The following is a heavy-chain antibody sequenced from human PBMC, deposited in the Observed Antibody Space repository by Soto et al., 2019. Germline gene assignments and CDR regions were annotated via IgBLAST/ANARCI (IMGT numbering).Heavy chain of an antibody. D-gene: IGHD5-18*01. CDR1: GYPLTELS. V-gene: IGHV1-24*01. CDR3: ATRRGYSFFYYFDY. Sequence: GSVKVYFKVSGYPLTELSMHLVRQAPGKGLEWMGGFDPEDGETIYAQKFQGRVTMTEDTSTDTAYMELSSLRSEDTAVYYCATRRGYSFFYYFDYWGQGTMVTVSS. J-gene: IGHJ4*02. CDR2: FDPEDGET.